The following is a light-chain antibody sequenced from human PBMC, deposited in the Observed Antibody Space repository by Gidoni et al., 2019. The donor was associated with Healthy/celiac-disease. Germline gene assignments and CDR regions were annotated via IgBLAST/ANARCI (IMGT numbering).Light chain of an antibody. CDR2: QDS. Sequence: SYELPQPPSVSVSPRQTASITCSGDKLGDKYACWYQQKPGQSPVLVIYQDSKRPSGIPERFSGSNSGNTATLTISGTQAMDEADYYCQAWDSSTAVFGTGTKVTVL. J-gene: IGLJ1*01. CDR3: QAWDSSTAV. CDR1: KLGDKY. V-gene: IGLV3-1*01.